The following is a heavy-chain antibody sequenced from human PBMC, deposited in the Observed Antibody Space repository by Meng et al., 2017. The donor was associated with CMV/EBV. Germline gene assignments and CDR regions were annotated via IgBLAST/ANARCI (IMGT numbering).Heavy chain of an antibody. V-gene: IGHV4-34*01. J-gene: IGHJ4*02. CDR1: GGSFSGYY. Sequence: QVQLRPWGAGLLKPSETLSLTCAVYGGSFSGYYWSWIRQPPGKGLEWIGEINHSGSTNYNPSLKSRVTISVDTSKNQFSLKLSSVTAADTAVYYCARESMVRGEDWGQGTLVTVSS. D-gene: IGHD3-10*01. CDR2: INHSGST. CDR3: ARESMVRGED.